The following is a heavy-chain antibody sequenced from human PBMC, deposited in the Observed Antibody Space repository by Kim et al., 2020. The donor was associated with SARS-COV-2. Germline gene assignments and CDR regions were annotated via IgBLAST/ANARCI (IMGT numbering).Heavy chain of an antibody. Sequence: SETLSLTCTVSGGSISGYYWSWIRQSPGKGLEWIGYIDDSGSTNYNPSLKSRVTILVDTSKKQFSLKLRSVTAADTAVYFCATCTWVELWFRGGYFDYWG. D-gene: IGHD5-18*01. V-gene: IGHV4-59*03. J-gene: IGHJ4*01. CDR3: ATCTWVELWFRGGYFDY. CDR1: GGSISGYY. CDR2: IDDSGST.